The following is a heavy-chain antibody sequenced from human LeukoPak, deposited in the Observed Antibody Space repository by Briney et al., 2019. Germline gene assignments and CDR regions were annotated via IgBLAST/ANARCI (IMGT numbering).Heavy chain of an antibody. CDR2: INNDGRST. CDR1: GFTFSFYW. V-gene: IGHV3-74*01. D-gene: IGHD2-8*02. Sequence: GGSLRLSCASSGFTFSFYWMHWVRQAPGKGLVWVSRINNDGRSTSYAGSVKGRFTISRDNAKNTLYLQMNSLRAEDTAVYYCARDNEYCTGGTSRLDYWGQGTLVSASS. CDR3: ARDNEYCTGGTSRLDY. J-gene: IGHJ4*02.